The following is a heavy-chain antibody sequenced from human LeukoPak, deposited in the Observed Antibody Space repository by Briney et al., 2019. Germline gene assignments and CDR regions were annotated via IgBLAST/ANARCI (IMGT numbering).Heavy chain of an antibody. CDR3: ARVSYYYYMDV. V-gene: IGHV4-39*07. CDR1: GGSISSSSYY. CDR2: IYYSGST. J-gene: IGHJ6*03. Sequence: SETLSLTCTVSGGSISSSSYYWGWIRQPPGKGLEWTGSIYYSGSTYYNPSLKSRVTISVDTSKNQFSLKLSSVTAADTAVYYCARVSYYYYMDVWGKGTTVTVSS.